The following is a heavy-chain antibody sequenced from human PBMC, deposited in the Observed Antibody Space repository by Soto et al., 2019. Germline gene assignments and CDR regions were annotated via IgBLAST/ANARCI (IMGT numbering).Heavy chain of an antibody. CDR2: ISYDGSNK. CDR3: ARVPSSSGRAHFDY. V-gene: IGHV3-30-3*01. J-gene: IGHJ4*02. D-gene: IGHD2-15*01. CDR1: GFTFSSYA. Sequence: QVQLVESGGGVVQPGRSLRLSCAASGFTFSSYAMHWVRQAPGKGLEWVAVISYDGSNKYYADSVKGRFTISRDNSKNTLYVQMNSLRAEDTAVYYWARVPSSSGRAHFDYWGQGTLVTVSS.